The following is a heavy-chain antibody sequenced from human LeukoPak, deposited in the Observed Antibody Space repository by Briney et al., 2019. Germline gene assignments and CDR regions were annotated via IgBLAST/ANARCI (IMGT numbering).Heavy chain of an antibody. CDR2: IRGSGGST. V-gene: IGHV3-23*01. CDR1: GFTFSSYA. Sequence: AESLRLSCAVSGFTFSSYAMSWVRQAPGKGLEWVSAIRGSGGSTYYADSVKGRFTISRDTPKNTPYLQMNSVRAEDTAVNSCARGHYGMDVWGEGTTVTVSS. CDR3: ARGHYGMDV. J-gene: IGHJ6*04.